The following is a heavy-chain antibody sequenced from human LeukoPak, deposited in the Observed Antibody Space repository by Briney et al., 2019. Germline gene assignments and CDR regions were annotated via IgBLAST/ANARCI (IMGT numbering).Heavy chain of an antibody. Sequence: SETLSLTCTVSGGSISSYYWTWIRQPPGKGLEWIGYIYYSGSTNYNPSLESRVTISVDTSKNQFSLKLSSVTAADTAVYYCARGSVVPCSSTSCSTYWYFDLWGRGTLVTVSS. J-gene: IGHJ2*01. D-gene: IGHD2-2*01. CDR1: GGSISSYY. CDR3: ARGSVVPCSSTSCSTYWYFDL. V-gene: IGHV4-59*01. CDR2: IYYSGST.